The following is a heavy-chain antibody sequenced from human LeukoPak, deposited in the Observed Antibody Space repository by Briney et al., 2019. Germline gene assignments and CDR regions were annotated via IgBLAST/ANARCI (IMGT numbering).Heavy chain of an antibody. V-gene: IGHV1-69*13. CDR2: IIPIFGTA. CDR1: GGTFSGYA. CDR3: ARDSPPDYYDSSGYYYVSSDY. D-gene: IGHD3-22*01. J-gene: IGHJ4*02. Sequence: GASVKVSCKASGGTFSGYAISWVRQAPGQGLEWMGGIIPIFGTANYAQKFQGRVTITADESTSTAYMELSSLRSEDTAVYYCARDSPPDYYDSSGYYYVSSDYWGQGTLVTVSS.